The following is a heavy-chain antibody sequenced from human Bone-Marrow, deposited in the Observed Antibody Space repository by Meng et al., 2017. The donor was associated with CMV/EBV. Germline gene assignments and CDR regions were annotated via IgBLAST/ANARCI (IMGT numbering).Heavy chain of an antibody. V-gene: IGHV3-30-3*02. CDR2: ISYDGSNQ. Sequence: GESLKISCAASGLSFSSYAMYWVRQAPGKGPEWVAVISYDGSNQYYADSVKGRFTISRDNSKNTLYLQMNSLRAEDTAIYYCAKSIAVAGAYIDYWGQGKLVTVYS. CDR1: GLSFSSYA. J-gene: IGHJ4*02. CDR3: AKSIAVAGAYIDY. D-gene: IGHD6-19*01.